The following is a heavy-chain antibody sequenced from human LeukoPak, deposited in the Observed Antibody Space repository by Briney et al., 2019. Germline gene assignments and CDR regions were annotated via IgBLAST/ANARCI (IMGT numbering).Heavy chain of an antibody. J-gene: IGHJ1*01. Sequence: GASVKVSYKASGYTFSGYYLHWVRQAPGQGLEWMGWINPNSGGTNSAQKFQGRVTMTRNTSISTAYMELSSLRSEDTAVYYCARGRNAYYYDTLWDWGQGTLVTVSS. CDR3: ARGRNAYYYDTLWD. CDR1: GYTFSGYY. V-gene: IGHV1-2*02. D-gene: IGHD3-22*01. CDR2: INPNSGGT.